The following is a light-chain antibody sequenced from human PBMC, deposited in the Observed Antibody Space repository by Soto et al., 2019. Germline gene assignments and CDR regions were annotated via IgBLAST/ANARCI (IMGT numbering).Light chain of an antibody. CDR3: SSYAGSNNGV. CDR2: DVS. Sequence: QSALTQPPSASGSPGQSVTISCTGTTSDVGAYNYVSWYQQHPGKAPKLMIYDVSKRPSGVPDRFSGSKSGNTASLTVSGLQAEDEADYYCSSYAGSNNGVFGGGTKVTVL. J-gene: IGLJ3*02. CDR1: TSDVGAYNY. V-gene: IGLV2-8*01.